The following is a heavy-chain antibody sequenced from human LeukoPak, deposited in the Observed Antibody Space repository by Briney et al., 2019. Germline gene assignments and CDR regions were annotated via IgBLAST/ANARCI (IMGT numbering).Heavy chain of an antibody. J-gene: IGHJ4*02. Sequence: PSETLSLTCTVSGGSISSYYWSWIRQPPGKGLEWIGYIYHSGSTNYNPSLKSRVTISVDTSKNQFSLKLSSVTAADTAVYYCAREGSGYYPLYYFDYWGQGTLVTVSS. CDR2: IYHSGST. CDR1: GGSISSYY. V-gene: IGHV4-59*01. CDR3: AREGSGYYPLYYFDY. D-gene: IGHD3-22*01.